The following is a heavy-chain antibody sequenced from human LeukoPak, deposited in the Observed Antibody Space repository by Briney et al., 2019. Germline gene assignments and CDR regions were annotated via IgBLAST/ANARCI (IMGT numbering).Heavy chain of an antibody. V-gene: IGHV4-61*02. CDR3: ARGGYSGSYTTLDYFDY. CDR1: GGSLSSDTYY. D-gene: IGHD1-26*01. CDR2: IYTSGNT. J-gene: IGHJ4*02. Sequence: SETLSLTCTVSGGSLSSDTYYWSWIRQPAGKELEWIGRIYTSGNTDYNPSLKSRVTISLDTSKNQFSLKLSSVTAADTAVYYCARGGYSGSYTTLDYFDYWGQGTLVTVSS.